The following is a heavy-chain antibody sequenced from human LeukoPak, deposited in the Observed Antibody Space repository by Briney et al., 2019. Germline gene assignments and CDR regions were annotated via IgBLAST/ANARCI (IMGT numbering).Heavy chain of an antibody. CDR3: ARDKGVVAATRFPDY. CDR2: ISYDGSNK. J-gene: IGHJ4*02. V-gene: IGHV3-30*04. CDR1: GFTFSSYA. Sequence: GGSLGLSCAASGFTFSSYAMHWVRQAPGKGLEWVAVISYDGSNKYYADSVKGRFTISRDNSKNTLYLQMNSLRAEDTAVYYCARDKGVVAATRFPDYWGQGTLVTVSS. D-gene: IGHD2-15*01.